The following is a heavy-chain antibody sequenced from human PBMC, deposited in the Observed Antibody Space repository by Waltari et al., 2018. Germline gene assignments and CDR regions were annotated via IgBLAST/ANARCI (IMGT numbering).Heavy chain of an antibody. J-gene: IGHJ4*02. D-gene: IGHD5-18*01. V-gene: IGHV3-74*01. Sequence: EVQLVESGGGLVQPGGSLRLSCAASGFTFGDYWMHWVRQPPGKGLEWVSRINIDGGYISYTDSVEGRFTISRDNAKNTLFLQLNSLRAEDTAVYYCARKGGRGYPYGPFYYDHWGQGTLVTVSP. CDR3: ARKGGRGYPYGPFYYDH. CDR2: INIDGGYI. CDR1: GFTFGDYW.